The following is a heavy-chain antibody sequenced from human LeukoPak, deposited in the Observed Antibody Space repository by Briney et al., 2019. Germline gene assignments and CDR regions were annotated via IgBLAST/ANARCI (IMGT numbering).Heavy chain of an antibody. D-gene: IGHD2-21*02. J-gene: IGHJ4*02. CDR2: IYPGDSDT. CDR3: ARRAYCGGDCYSPFDY. V-gene: IGHV5-51*01. Sequence: GESLKISCKGSGYSFTSYWIGWVRQMPGKGLEWMGIIYPGDSDTRYSPSFQGQVTISAVKSISTAYLQWSSLKASDTAMYYCARRAYCGGDCYSPFDYWGQGTLVTVSS. CDR1: GYSFTSYW.